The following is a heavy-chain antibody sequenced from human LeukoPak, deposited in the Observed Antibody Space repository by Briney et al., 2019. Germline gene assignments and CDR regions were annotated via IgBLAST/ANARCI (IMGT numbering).Heavy chain of an antibody. CDR3: ARIGQMAYTTSWNFDN. D-gene: IGHD6-13*01. V-gene: IGHV4-59*01. CDR2: IYYSGST. J-gene: IGHJ4*02. CDR1: GGSISSYY. Sequence: SETLSLTCTVSGGSISSYYWSWVRQPPGKGLEWIGYIYYSGSTNYNPSLKSRVTISVDTSKNQFSLNLNSVTAADTAVYYCARIGQMAYTTSWNFDNWGQGTLVTVPS.